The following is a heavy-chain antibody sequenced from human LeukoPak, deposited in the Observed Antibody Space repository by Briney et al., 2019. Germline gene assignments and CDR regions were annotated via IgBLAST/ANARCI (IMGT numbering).Heavy chain of an antibody. Sequence: SLRLSCAASGFTFSDYYMSWIRQAPGKGLEWVSYISSSSSYTNYADSVKGRFTISRDNAKNSLYLQMNSLRAEDTAVYYCARGLVGEGEFDPWGQGTLVTVSS. J-gene: IGHJ5*02. CDR3: ARGLVGEGEFDP. D-gene: IGHD1-26*01. CDR1: GFTFSDYY. CDR2: ISSSSSYT. V-gene: IGHV3-11*06.